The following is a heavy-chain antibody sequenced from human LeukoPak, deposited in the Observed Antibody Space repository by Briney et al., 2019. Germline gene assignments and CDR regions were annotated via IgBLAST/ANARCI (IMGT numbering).Heavy chain of an antibody. CDR3: ARYERYFDY. D-gene: IGHD1-1*01. Sequence: PSETLSLTCAVYGGSFSGYYWSWIRQPPGKGLEWIGEINHSGSTNYNPSLKSRVNISVDTSKNQFSLKLSSVTAADTAVYYCARYERYFDYWGQGTLVTVSS. CDR2: INHSGST. V-gene: IGHV4-34*01. J-gene: IGHJ4*02. CDR1: GGSFSGYY.